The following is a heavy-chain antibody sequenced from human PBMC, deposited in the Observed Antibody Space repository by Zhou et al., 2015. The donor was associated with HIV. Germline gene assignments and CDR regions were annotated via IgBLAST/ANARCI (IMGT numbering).Heavy chain of an antibody. V-gene: IGHV1-58*01. CDR2: IVVGSGNT. D-gene: IGHD2-15*01. CDR1: GFTLTSSA. J-gene: IGHJ4*02. CDR3: AAWSPDIVVVVAATQGINFDY. Sequence: QMQLVQSGPEVKKPGTSVKVSCKASGFTLTSSAVQWVRQARGQRLEWIGWIVVGSGNTNYAQKFQERVTITRDMSTSTAYMELSSLRSEDTAVYYCAAWSPDIVVVVAATQGINFDYWGQGTLVTVSS.